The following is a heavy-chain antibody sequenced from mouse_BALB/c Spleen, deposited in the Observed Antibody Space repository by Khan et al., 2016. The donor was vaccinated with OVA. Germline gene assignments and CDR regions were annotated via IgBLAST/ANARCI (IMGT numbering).Heavy chain of an antibody. CDR3: SRSGYGFGAY. CDR1: GYAFTDYL. D-gene: IGHD3-2*02. Sequence: QVQLQQSGAELVRPGTSVKVSCKASGYAFTDYLIEWLKQRPGQGLEWIGVINHGSGDITYNEKFKDKATLTADKSSSTAYMQLTSLTSDDSAVYFCSRSGYGFGAYWGPGTLVTVAA. CDR2: INHGSGDI. J-gene: IGHJ3*01. V-gene: IGHV1-54*03.